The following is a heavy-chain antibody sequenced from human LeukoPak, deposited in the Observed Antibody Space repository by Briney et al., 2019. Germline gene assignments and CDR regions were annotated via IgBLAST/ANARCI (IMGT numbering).Heavy chain of an antibody. Sequence: SETLSLTCTVSGGSIGGYSWTWIRQSTGKGLEWIGRVFTSGITAYNPSLNSRVTMSVDTSDKHFSLNLTSVTVADTAVYYCAREYIVGGTRYFYYVDVWGKGTTITVSS. CDR1: GGSIGGYS. J-gene: IGHJ6*03. D-gene: IGHD1-26*01. CDR2: VFTSGIT. V-gene: IGHV4-4*07. CDR3: AREYIVGGTRYFYYVDV.